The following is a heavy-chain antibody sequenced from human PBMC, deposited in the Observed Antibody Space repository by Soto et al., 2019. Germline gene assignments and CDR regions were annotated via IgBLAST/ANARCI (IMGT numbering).Heavy chain of an antibody. CDR3: AHAIGYCSSTSCYYWFDP. V-gene: IGHV1-69*13. CDR2: IIPIFGTA. CDR1: GGTFSSYA. Sequence: SVKVSCKASGGTFSSYAISWVRQAPGQGLEWMGGIIPIFGTANYAQKFQGRVTITADESTSTAYMELSSLRSEDTAVYYCAHAIGYCSSTSCYYWFDPWGQGTLVTVSS. J-gene: IGHJ5*02. D-gene: IGHD2-2*01.